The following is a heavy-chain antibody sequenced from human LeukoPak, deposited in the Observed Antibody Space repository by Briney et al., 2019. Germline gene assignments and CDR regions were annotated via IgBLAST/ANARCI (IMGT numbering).Heavy chain of an antibody. CDR1: GGIFSSYV. D-gene: IGHD3-9*01. CDR3: ARGGGDILTGYPYYFDN. Sequence: GASVKVSCKASGGIFSSYVMSWVRQAPGQGLEWMGGIIPIFGTQNYAQKFQGRVTITADESTSTAYMELSSLRFEDTAVYYCARGGGDILTGYPYYFDNWGRGTLVTVSS. J-gene: IGHJ4*02. V-gene: IGHV1-69*13. CDR2: IIPIFGTQ.